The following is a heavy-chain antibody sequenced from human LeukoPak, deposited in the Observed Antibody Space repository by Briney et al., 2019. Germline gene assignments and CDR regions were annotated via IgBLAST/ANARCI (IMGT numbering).Heavy chain of an antibody. CDR3: AKTGSGWYYYYYGMDV. CDR1: GFTFSSYA. Sequence: GGSLRLSCAASGFTFSSYAMHWVRQAPGKGLEWVAVISYDGSNKYYADSVKGRFTISRDNSKNTLYLQMNSLRAEDTAVYYCAKTGSGWYYYYYGMDVWGQGTTVTVSS. D-gene: IGHD6-19*01. J-gene: IGHJ6*02. V-gene: IGHV3-30-3*02. CDR2: ISYDGSNK.